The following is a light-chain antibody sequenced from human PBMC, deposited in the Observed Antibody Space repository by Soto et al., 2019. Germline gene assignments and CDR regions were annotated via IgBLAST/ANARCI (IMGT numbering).Light chain of an antibody. Sequence: QSLLTQPPSVSAAPGQQVTISCSGETSNIGNNYVSWYQQLPGAAPKLLIYDTNNRPSEIPDRFSGSRSGTSATLAITGLQTGDEGVYYCGAWDSSLSGVLFGGGTKLTVL. V-gene: IGLV1-51*01. CDR1: TSNIGNNY. CDR2: DTN. CDR3: GAWDSSLSGVL. J-gene: IGLJ2*01.